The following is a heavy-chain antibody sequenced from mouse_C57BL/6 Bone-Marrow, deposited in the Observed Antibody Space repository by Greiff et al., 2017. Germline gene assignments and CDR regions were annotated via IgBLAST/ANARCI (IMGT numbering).Heavy chain of an antibody. CDR2: ISSGGSYT. V-gene: IGHV5-6*01. CDR3: ASGYGSSYVWFAY. CDR1: GFTFSSYG. Sequence: EVQLVESGGDLVKPGGSLKLSCAASGFTFSSYGMSWVRQTPDKRLEWVATISSGGSYTYYPASVKGRFTISRDNAKNTLYLQMSSLKSEDTAMYYCASGYGSSYVWFAYWGKVTLVTVSA. J-gene: IGHJ3*01. D-gene: IGHD1-1*01.